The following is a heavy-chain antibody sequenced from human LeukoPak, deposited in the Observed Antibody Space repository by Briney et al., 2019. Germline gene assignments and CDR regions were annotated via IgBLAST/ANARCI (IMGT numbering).Heavy chain of an antibody. CDR3: ARAGWYELPRYAFDI. CDR2: MNPNSGNT. J-gene: IGHJ3*02. CDR1: GYTFTSYD. D-gene: IGHD6-19*01. Sequence: ASVTVSCTASGYTFTSYDIDWVRQATGQGRGWMGWMNPNSGNTGYAQKFQGRVTMTRNTSISTAYMELSSLRSEDTAVYYCARAGWYELPRYAFDIWGQGTMVTVSS. V-gene: IGHV1-8*01.